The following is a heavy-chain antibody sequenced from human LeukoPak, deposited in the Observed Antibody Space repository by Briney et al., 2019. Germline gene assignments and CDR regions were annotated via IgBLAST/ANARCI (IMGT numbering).Heavy chain of an antibody. V-gene: IGHV4-61*01. CDR3: ARDTVLRFLEWFRGFDY. CDR2: IYYSGST. D-gene: IGHD3-3*01. Sequence: SETLSLTCTVSGGSVSSGSYYWSWIRQPPGKGLEWIGYIYYSGSTNYNPSLKSRVTISVDTSKNQFSLKLSSVTAADTAVYYCARDTVLRFLEWFRGFDYWGQGTLVIVSS. J-gene: IGHJ4*02. CDR1: GGSVSSGSYY.